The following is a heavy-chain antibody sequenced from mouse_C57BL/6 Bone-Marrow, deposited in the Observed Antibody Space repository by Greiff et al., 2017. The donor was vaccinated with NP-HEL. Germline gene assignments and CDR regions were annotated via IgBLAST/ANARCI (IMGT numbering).Heavy chain of an antibody. Sequence: VQLQQSGAELVKPGASVKLSCTASGFNIKDYYMHWVKQRTEPGLEWIGRVDPEAGETKYAPNFPGKATITADTSSNTAYLQLSSLTSEDTAVYYCAIITTVVATPDYWGQGTTLTVSS. D-gene: IGHD1-1*01. J-gene: IGHJ2*01. V-gene: IGHV14-2*01. CDR3: AIITTVVATPDY. CDR2: VDPEAGET. CDR1: GFNIKDYY.